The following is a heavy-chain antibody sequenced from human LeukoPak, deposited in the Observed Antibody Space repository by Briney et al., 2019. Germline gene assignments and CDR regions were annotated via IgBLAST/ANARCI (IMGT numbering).Heavy chain of an antibody. CDR2: MNPNSGNT. Sequence: ASVKVSCKASGYTFSHYDINWVRQAPGQGLEWVGWMNPNSGNTGYAQKFQGRVTMTRDTSTSTVYMELSSLRSEDTAVYYCAAGGGGYPTNYYYYYMDVWGKGTTVTVSS. CDR1: GYTFSHYD. V-gene: IGHV1-8*01. CDR3: AAGGGGYPTNYYYYYMDV. D-gene: IGHD3-22*01. J-gene: IGHJ6*03.